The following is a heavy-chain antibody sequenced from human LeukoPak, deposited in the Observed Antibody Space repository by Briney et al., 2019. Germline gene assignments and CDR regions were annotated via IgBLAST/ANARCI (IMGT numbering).Heavy chain of an antibody. CDR3: ARVSPADIVVVVALDY. CDR2: ISSRRIYR. J-gene: IGHJ4*02. Sequence: GRSLRLSRALSRYTPRIYSMNWVSHHPRKGREWVSSISSRRIYRYYTESVKDRFTISRDTPKNTLYLQMNRQRTEHTTVYICARVSPADIVVVVALDYWGQGTLVTVSS. CDR1: RYTPRIYS. D-gene: IGHD2-15*01. V-gene: IGHV3-21*01.